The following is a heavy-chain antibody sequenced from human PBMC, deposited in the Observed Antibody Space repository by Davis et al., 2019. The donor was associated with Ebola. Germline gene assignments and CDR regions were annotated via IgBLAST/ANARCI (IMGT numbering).Heavy chain of an antibody. D-gene: IGHD3-3*01. CDR2: IYHSGST. V-gene: IGHV4-38-2*02. CDR3: ARDLSTIFGVVILYFDY. J-gene: IGHJ4*02. CDR1: GGSISSYY. Sequence: PGGSLRLSCTVSGGSISSYYWSWIRQPPGKGLEWIGSIYHSGSTYYNPSLKSRVTISVDTSKNQFSLKLSSVTAADTAVYYCARDLSTIFGVVILYFDYWGQGTLVTVSS.